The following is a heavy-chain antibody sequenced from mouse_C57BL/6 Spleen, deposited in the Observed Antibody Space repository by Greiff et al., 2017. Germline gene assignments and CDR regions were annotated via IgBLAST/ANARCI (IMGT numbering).Heavy chain of an antibody. Sequence: VKVVESGAELVRPGTSVKMSCKASGYTFPNYWIGWAKPRPGHGLEWIGDIYPGGGSTNSNEKFKGKATLTADKSSSTSCMQFSSLTSEDSSIYFGARRWGYLYAMDYWGQGTSVTVSS. CDR2: IYPGGGST. CDR3: ARRWGYLYAMDY. CDR1: GYTFPNYW. V-gene: IGHV1-63*01. J-gene: IGHJ4*01. D-gene: IGHD1-1*02.